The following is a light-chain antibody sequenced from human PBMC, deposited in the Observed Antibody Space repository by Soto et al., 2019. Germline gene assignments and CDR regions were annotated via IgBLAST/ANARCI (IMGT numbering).Light chain of an antibody. J-gene: IGLJ7*01. CDR3: GTWDGSLSAAV. CDR1: SSNIGNNY. CDR2: ENN. Sequence: QSVLMQPPSVSAAPGQKVTISCSGSSSNIGNNYVSWYQQLPGKAPKLLIYENNRRPSGIPDRFSGSKSGTSATLGITGLQTGDEADYYCGTWDGSLSAAVFGGGTQLTVL. V-gene: IGLV1-51*02.